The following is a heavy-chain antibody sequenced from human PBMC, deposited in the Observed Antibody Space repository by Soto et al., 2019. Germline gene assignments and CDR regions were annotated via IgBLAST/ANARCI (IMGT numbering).Heavy chain of an antibody. D-gene: IGHD4-17*01. CDR3: ARVEDYGGPNPYDY. J-gene: IGHJ4*02. V-gene: IGHV1-58*01. Sequence: GASVKVSCKASGFTFTSSAVQWVRQARGQRLEWIGWIVVGSGNTNYAQKFQERVTITRDMSTSTAYMELSSLRSEDTAVYYCARVEDYGGPNPYDYWGQGTLVTVSS. CDR2: IVVGSGNT. CDR1: GFTFTSSA.